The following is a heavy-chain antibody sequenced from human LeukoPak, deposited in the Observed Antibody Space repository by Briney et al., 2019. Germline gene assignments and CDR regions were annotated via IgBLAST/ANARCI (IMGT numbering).Heavy chain of an antibody. Sequence: GESLKISCKGSGYSFTRYWIGWVRQMPGNGLEWMGIIYPGDSDTRYTPSLQGQVTISADKSISTAYLQWSSLKASDTAMYFCALGMYSSARRFDYWGQGTLVTVSS. CDR2: IYPGDSDT. CDR3: ALGMYSSARRFDY. J-gene: IGHJ4*02. V-gene: IGHV5-51*01. CDR1: GYSFTRYW. D-gene: IGHD3-22*01.